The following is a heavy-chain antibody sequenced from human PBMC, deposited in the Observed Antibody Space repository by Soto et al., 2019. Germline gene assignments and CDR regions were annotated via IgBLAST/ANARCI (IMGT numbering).Heavy chain of an antibody. J-gene: IGHJ6*02. V-gene: IGHV3-30*18. Sequence: SRRLSWAASGFTFSSYAIHWVRQVPGKGLEWVAVISNDVSNKHYADSVKGRFTISRDNSKNTLYLQMNSLRAEDTAVYYCAKDQQPPSYGMAVWGQGTTVTVSS. CDR2: ISNDVSNK. D-gene: IGHD6-13*01. CDR3: AKDQQPPSYGMAV. CDR1: GFTFSSYA.